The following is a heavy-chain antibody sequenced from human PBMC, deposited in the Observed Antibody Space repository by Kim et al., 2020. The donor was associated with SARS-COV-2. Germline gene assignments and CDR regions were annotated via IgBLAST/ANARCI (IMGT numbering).Heavy chain of an antibody. CDR3: ARASGPPYYYDSTSFSSPFNS. CDR2: IIPMFGRP. CDR1: GGTFSNYA. J-gene: IGHJ3*02. D-gene: IGHD3-22*01. V-gene: IGHV1-69*13. Sequence: SVKVSCKSSGGTFSNYAISWVRQAPGQGLEWMGGIIPMFGRPDYAQRFQGRVTITADESTSTIYMDLSSLRFDDTAVYYCARASGPPYYYDSTSFSSPFNSWGQGTLVTVSP.